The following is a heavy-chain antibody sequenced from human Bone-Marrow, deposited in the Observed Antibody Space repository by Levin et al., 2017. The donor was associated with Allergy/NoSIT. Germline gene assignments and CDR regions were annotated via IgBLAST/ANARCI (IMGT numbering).Heavy chain of an antibody. V-gene: IGHV3-7*01. CDR1: TFTLNDYW. J-gene: IGHJ3*02. CDR3: VRAQPRVDAFDI. CDR2: INEDGSET. Sequence: GESLKISCAASTFTLNDYWMTWVRQAPGKGLEWVANINEDGSETYYANSLRGRFVISRNNADNSLHPQMNNLRVDDTAVYFCVRAQPRVDAFDIWGQGTFISVSS.